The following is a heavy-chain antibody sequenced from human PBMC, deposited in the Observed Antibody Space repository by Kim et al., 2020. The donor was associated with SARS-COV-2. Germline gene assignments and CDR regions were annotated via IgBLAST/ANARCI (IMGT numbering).Heavy chain of an antibody. CDR2: ISSSSSYI. Sequence: GGSLRLSCAASGFTFSSYSMNWVRQAPGKGLEWVSSISSSSSYIYYADSVKVRFTISRDNAKNSLYLQMNSLRAEDTAVYYCASGDLIAVAGTISDYLGQGTRVTVSS. D-gene: IGHD6-19*01. CDR3: ASGDLIAVAGTISDY. J-gene: IGHJ4*02. V-gene: IGHV3-21*01. CDR1: GFTFSSYS.